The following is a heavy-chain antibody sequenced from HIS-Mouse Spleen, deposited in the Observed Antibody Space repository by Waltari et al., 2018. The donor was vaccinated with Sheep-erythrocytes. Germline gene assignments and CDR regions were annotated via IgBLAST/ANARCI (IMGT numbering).Heavy chain of an antibody. J-gene: IGHJ4*02. CDR3: ARLYYYDSSGYYFDY. CDR1: GCPIISSSYY. CDR2: IYYSGST. D-gene: IGHD3-22*01. Sequence: QLQLQESGPGLVKPSETLSLPCTVSGCPIISSSYYWGWIRQPPGKGLEWIGSIYYSGSTYYNPSLKSRVTISVDTSKNQFSLKLSSVTAADTAVYYCARLYYYDSSGYYFDYWGQGTLVTVSS. V-gene: IGHV4-39*01.